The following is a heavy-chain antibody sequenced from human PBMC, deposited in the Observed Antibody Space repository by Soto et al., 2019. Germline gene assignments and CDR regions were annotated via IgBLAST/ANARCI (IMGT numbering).Heavy chain of an antibody. CDR2: INPNSGGT. Sequence: ASVKVSCKASGYTFTGYYMHWVRQAPGQGLEWMGWINPNSGGTNYAQKFQGWVTMTRDTSISTAYMELTRLRSDDTAVYYCARGGQYSNSWYLGGTYYFYYDMDVWGQGTTGTVSS. V-gene: IGHV1-2*04. CDR1: GYTFTGYY. D-gene: IGHD6-13*01. J-gene: IGHJ6*02. CDR3: ARGGQYSNSWYLGGTYYFYYDMDV.